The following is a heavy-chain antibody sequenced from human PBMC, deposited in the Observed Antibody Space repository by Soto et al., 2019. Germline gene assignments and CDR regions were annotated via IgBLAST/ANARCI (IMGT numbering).Heavy chain of an antibody. CDR2: ISGYNGNT. CDR1: GYTIATFG. V-gene: IGHV1-18*01. D-gene: IGHD2-15*01. CDR3: AREYCRGGSCYGPDY. J-gene: IGHJ4*02. Sequence: QVHLVQSGAEVKEPGASVKVSCKASGYTIATFGISWVRQAPGQGLEWVGWISGYNGNTKYAPKFQGRVTLTTDTSTSTAYMELRCLRSDDTAVYYCAREYCRGGSCYGPDYWGQGPLVTVSS.